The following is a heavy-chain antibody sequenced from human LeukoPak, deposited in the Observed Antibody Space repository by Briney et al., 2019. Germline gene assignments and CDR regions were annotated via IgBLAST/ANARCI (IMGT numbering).Heavy chain of an antibody. J-gene: IGHJ6*03. Sequence: PGGSLRLSCTASGFTFGDYAMSWVRQAPGKGLEWVGFIRSKAYGGTTEYAASVKGRFTISRDDSKSIAYLQMNSLKTEDTAVYYCTRVLVGSYYYMDVWGKGTTVTVSS. V-gene: IGHV3-49*04. CDR3: TRVLVGSYYYMDV. D-gene: IGHD1-26*01. CDR1: GFTFGDYA. CDR2: IRSKAYGGTT.